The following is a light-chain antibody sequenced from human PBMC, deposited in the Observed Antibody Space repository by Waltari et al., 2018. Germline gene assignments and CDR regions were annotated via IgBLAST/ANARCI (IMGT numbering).Light chain of an antibody. CDR2: SVT. J-gene: IGLJ2*01. Sequence: QSALTQPASVAGSPGQSITIPCTGSASDIGISNYVSWYQQHPGGAPKLILYSVTNRPSGISSRFSGSRAGDTASLTISGLQAEDEALYFCSSFSKTATPVLFGGGTKVTVL. CDR1: ASDIGISNY. CDR3: SSFSKTATPVL. V-gene: IGLV2-14*03.